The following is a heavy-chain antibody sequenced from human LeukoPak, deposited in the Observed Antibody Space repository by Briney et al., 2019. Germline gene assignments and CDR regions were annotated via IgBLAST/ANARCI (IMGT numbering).Heavy chain of an antibody. CDR2: ISSSSTI. CDR3: ARARVGPGDPRKTYFDY. J-gene: IGHJ4*02. CDR1: GFTFSSYS. D-gene: IGHD4-17*01. Sequence: GGSLRLSCAASGFTFSSYSMNWVRQAPGKGLEWVSYISSSSTIYYADSVKGRFTISRDNAKNSLYLQMNSLRDEDTAVYYCARARVGPGDPRKTYFDYWGQGTLVTVSS. V-gene: IGHV3-48*02.